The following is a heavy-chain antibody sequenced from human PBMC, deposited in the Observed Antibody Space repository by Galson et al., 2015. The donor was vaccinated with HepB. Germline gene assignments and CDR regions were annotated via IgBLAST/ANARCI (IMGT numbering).Heavy chain of an antibody. J-gene: IGHJ6*02. CDR1: GFTFSDYY. CDR3: ARGRRGYSGYDEYYYYGMDV. V-gene: IGHV3-11*06. Sequence: SLRLSCAASGFTFSDYYMSWIRQAPGKGLEWVSYISSSSSYTNYADSVKGRFTISRDNAKNSLYLQMNSLRAEDTAVYYCARGRRGYSGYDEYYYYGMDVWGQGTTVTVSS. CDR2: ISSSSSYT. D-gene: IGHD5-12*01.